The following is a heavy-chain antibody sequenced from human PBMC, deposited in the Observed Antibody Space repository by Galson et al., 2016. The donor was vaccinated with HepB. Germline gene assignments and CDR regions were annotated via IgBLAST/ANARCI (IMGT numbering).Heavy chain of an antibody. V-gene: IGHV3-48*01. CDR2: INDRSRSI. CDR1: GFSFSRHS. J-gene: IGHJ4*02. Sequence: SLRLSCAASGFSFSRHSMNWVRQAPGKGLEWVAYINDRSRSIFYAASVKGRFTISRDNSKNTLYLQMNSLRAEDTAVYYCARDRRVFGVLIIPDYWGQGTLVTVSS. D-gene: IGHD3-3*01. CDR3: ARDRRVFGVLIIPDY.